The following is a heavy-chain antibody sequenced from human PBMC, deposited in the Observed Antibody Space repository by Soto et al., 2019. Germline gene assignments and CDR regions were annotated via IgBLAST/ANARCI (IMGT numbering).Heavy chain of an antibody. J-gene: IGHJ3*02. Sequence: QVQLVQSGAEVKKPGSSVKVSCKASGGTFSSYAISWVRQAPGQGLEWMGGIIPIFGTAKSAQKFQGRVTITAEESTSKACSALSSLISEDTDMYYCASRSLETAVVLHAFDIWGPGTIVHVSP. CDR3: ASRSLETAVVLHAFDI. V-gene: IGHV1-69*01. CDR1: GGTFSSYA. D-gene: IGHD5-18*01. CDR2: IIPIFGTA.